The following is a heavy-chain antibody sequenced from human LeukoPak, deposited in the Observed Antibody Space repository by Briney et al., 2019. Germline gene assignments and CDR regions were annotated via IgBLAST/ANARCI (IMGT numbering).Heavy chain of an antibody. Sequence: GGSLRLSCVTSGFTFSSYAMHWVRQAPGKGLEWVAFIRYDGSQKSYADSVKGRFTISRDNSKNTLYLHMSSLRAEDTAVYYCARAIVEYSSSFGYYFDYWGQGTLVTVSS. V-gene: IGHV3-30*02. CDR1: GFTFSSYA. CDR2: IRYDGSQK. D-gene: IGHD6-6*01. J-gene: IGHJ4*02. CDR3: ARAIVEYSSSFGYYFDY.